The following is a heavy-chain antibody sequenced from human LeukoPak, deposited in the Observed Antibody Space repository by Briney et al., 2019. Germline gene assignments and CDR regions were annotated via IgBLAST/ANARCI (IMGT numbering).Heavy chain of an antibody. CDR3: ASSHLYSSSWYLSGRFDF. V-gene: IGHV4-59*01. CDR1: GGSISSYY. D-gene: IGHD6-13*01. Sequence: SETLSLTCTVSGGSISSYYWSWIRQPPGKGLEWVGYIYYSGITNYNPSLKSRVTISIDTSKNHFSLQLSSVTAADTAVYYCASSHLYSSSWYLSGRFDFWGQGTLVTVSS. J-gene: IGHJ4*02. CDR2: IYYSGIT.